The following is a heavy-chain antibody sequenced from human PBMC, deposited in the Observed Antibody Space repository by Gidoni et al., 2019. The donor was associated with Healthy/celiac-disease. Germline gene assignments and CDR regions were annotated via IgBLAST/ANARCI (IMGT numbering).Heavy chain of an antibody. Sequence: QVQLVQSGAEVKKPGSSVKVSCKASGGNFSSYAISWVRQAPGQGLEWMGGFIPIFGTANYAQKFQGRVTITADKSTSTAYMELSSLRSEDTAVYYCARTLDYDILTGYYPFYFDYWGQGTLVTVSS. J-gene: IGHJ4*02. D-gene: IGHD3-9*01. CDR3: ARTLDYDILTGYYPFYFDY. CDR2: FIPIFGTA. V-gene: IGHV1-69*06. CDR1: GGNFSSYA.